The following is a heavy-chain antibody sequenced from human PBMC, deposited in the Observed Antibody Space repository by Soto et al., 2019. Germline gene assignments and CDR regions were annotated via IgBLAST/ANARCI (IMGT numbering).Heavy chain of an antibody. D-gene: IGHD6-13*01. Sequence: QVQLQQWGAGLLKPSETLSLTCAVYGGSFSGYYWSWIRQPPGKGLEWIGEINHSGSTNYNPSLKSRVTIAVATSKNQFSLKLSSVTAADTAVYYCARGRYSSSWYGLGWFDPWGQGTLVTVSS. J-gene: IGHJ5*02. CDR3: ARGRYSSSWYGLGWFDP. CDR2: INHSGST. CDR1: GGSFSGYY. V-gene: IGHV4-34*01.